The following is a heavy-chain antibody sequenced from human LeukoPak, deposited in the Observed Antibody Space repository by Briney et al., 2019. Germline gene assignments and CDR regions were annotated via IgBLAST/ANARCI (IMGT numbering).Heavy chain of an antibody. CDR2: IKEDGSEK. CDR1: GFTFGAYW. D-gene: IGHD3-3*01. Sequence: GGSLRLSCGASGFTFGAYWMYWVRQAPGKGLEWVGCIKEDGSEKHYADSAKGRFTISRDNVKNSLFLQMNSLRAEDTAVYYCASSLFLGGYDFWSGYSDYYYYMDVWGKGTTVTVSS. V-gene: IGHV3-7*01. J-gene: IGHJ6*03. CDR3: ASSLFLGGYDFWSGYSDYYYYMDV.